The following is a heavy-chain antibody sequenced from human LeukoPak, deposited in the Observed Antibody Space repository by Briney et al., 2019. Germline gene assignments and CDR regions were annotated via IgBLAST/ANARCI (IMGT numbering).Heavy chain of an antibody. Sequence: GESLKISCKGSGYNFTSYWISWVRQLPGKGLEWMGRIDPSDSYTNYSPSFEGHVTISADKSISTAYLQWSSLKASDTAMYYCTRRRCYGSGSYPYCGQGTLVTVSS. CDR1: GYNFTSYW. CDR3: TRRRCYGSGSYPY. J-gene: IGHJ4*02. V-gene: IGHV5-10-1*01. D-gene: IGHD3-10*01. CDR2: IDPSDSYT.